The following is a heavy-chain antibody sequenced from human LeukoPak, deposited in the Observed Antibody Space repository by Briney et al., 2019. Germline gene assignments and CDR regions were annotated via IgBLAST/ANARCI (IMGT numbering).Heavy chain of an antibody. CDR2: IYSGGST. J-gene: IGHJ4*02. D-gene: IGHD2-8*01. V-gene: IGHV3-66*01. CDR3: AKDLIVLMVYAEGEGLDY. Sequence: GGSLRLSCAASGFTVSNNYMNWVRQAPGKGLEWVSVIYSGGSTSYADSVKGRFTISRDNSRNTVSLQMNSLRAEDTAVYYCAKDLIVLMVYAEGEGLDYWGQGTLVTVSS. CDR1: GFTVSNNY.